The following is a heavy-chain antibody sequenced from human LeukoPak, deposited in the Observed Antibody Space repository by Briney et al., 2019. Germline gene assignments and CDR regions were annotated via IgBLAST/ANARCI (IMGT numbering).Heavy chain of an antibody. J-gene: IGHJ4*02. CDR2: ISSSSSYI. CDR1: GFTFSSYS. Sequence: GGSLRLSCAASGFTFSSYSMNWVRQAPGKGLEWVSSISSSSSYIYYADSVKGRFTISRDNSKNTLYLQMNSLRAEDTAVYYCAKASGIAAAGPPSSYWGQGTLVTVSS. D-gene: IGHD6-13*01. CDR3: AKASGIAAAGPPSSY. V-gene: IGHV3-21*04.